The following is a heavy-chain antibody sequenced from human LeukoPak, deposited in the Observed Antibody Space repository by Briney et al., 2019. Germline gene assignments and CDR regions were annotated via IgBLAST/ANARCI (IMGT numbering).Heavy chain of an antibody. Sequence: ALVKVSCKASGYTLRDYYIYWVRQAPGQGLEWLGWLNPHSGGTNYAQKFQGRVTLTSDTSISTAYMELSPLISDDTAIYYCARGLRIINGLDVWGQGTTVIVSS. V-gene: IGHV1-2*02. CDR1: GYTLRDYY. D-gene: IGHD2-15*01. CDR3: ARGLRIINGLDV. J-gene: IGHJ6*02. CDR2: LNPHSGGT.